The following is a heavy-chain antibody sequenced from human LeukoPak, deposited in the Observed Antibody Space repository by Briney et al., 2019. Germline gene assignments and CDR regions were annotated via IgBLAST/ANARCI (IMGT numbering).Heavy chain of an antibody. CDR3: ARERCSSTSCYRPYHYMDV. CDR1: GGAFSSYT. Sequence: SVKVSCKASGGAFSSYTISWVRQAPGQGLEWMGRIIPILGIANYAQKFQGRVTITADKSTSTAYMELSSLRSEDTAVYYCARERCSSTSCYRPYHYMDVWGKGTTVTVSS. V-gene: IGHV1-69*04. CDR2: IIPILGIA. J-gene: IGHJ6*03. D-gene: IGHD2-2*02.